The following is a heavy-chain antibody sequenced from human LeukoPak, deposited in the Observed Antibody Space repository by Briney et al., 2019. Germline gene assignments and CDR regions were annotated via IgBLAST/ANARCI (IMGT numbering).Heavy chain of an antibody. CDR1: EFTFSSYA. CDR3: AREFGSGTFD. D-gene: IGHD2-2*01. Sequence: GGSLRLSCAASEFTFSSYAMSWVRQAPGKGLEWVSTISGSGGSTYYADSVKGRFTISRDNSKNTLYLQMNGLRAEDTAVYFCAREFGSGTFDWGQGTLVTVSS. CDR2: ISGSGGST. J-gene: IGHJ4*02. V-gene: IGHV3-23*01.